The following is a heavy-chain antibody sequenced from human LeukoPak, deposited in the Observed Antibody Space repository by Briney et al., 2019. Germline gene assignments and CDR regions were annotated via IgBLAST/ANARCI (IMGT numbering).Heavy chain of an antibody. Sequence: PVGSLRLSCAASGFTFSSYEMNWVRQAPGKGLEWVSYISSSGSTIYYADSVKGRFTISRDNAKNSLYLQMNSLRAEDTAVYYCAKDPSPWGYYGMDVWGQGTMVTVSS. CDR2: ISSSGSTI. D-gene: IGHD1-26*01. J-gene: IGHJ6*02. CDR3: AKDPSPWGYYGMDV. CDR1: GFTFSSYE. V-gene: IGHV3-48*03.